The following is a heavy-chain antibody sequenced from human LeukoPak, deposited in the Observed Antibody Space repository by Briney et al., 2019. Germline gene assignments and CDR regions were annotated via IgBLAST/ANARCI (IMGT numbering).Heavy chain of an antibody. V-gene: IGHV3-21*04. CDR1: GFTFSSYS. D-gene: IGHD4-17*01. CDR3: AKDQGPDYAPLGPATQFY. J-gene: IGHJ4*02. Sequence: PGGSLRLSCAASGFTFSSYSMNWVRQAPGKGLEWVSSISSSSSYIYYADSVKGRFTISRDNAKNSLYLQMNSLRAEDTATYFCAKDQGPDYAPLGPATQFYWGQGARVTVSS. CDR2: ISSSSSYI.